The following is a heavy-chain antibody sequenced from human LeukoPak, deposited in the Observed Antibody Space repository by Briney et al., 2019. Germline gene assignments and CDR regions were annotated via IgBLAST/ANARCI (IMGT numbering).Heavy chain of an antibody. D-gene: IGHD5-24*01. CDR3: ARDPDGYNIFDY. CDR2: INPNSGGT. J-gene: IGHJ4*02. V-gene: IGHV1-2*02. CDR1: GYTFTCYY. Sequence: ASVKVSCKASGYTFTCYYMHWVRQAPGQGREWMGWINPNSGGTNYAQKFQGRVTMTRDTSISTAYMELSRLRSDDTAVYYCARDPDGYNIFDYWGQGTLVTVSS.